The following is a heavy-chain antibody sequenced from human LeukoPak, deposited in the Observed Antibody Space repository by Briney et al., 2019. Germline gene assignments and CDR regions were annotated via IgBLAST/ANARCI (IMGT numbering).Heavy chain of an antibody. D-gene: IGHD4-17*01. CDR3: ARDDPQTTVPAGLDV. Sequence: HTLSPTCTVASSFISTLYWGWLRQPPGKGLEWLGYVYYSGSTNYNPSLKSRVTISVDTSKNQFSLRLSSVTAADTAVYYCARDDPQTTVPAGLDVWGQGTPVTVSS. CDR1: SSFISTLY. J-gene: IGHJ6*02. CDR2: VYYSGST. V-gene: IGHV4-59*11.